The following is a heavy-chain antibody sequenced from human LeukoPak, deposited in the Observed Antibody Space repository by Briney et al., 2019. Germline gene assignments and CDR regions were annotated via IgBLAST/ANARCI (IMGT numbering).Heavy chain of an antibody. V-gene: IGHV3-21*01. CDR1: GFTFSSYS. D-gene: IGHD2-15*01. CDR3: QVVAAFVFGDY. CDR2: ISSSSSYI. Sequence: GGSLRLSCAASGFTFSSYSMNWVRHAPGKGLEWVSSISSSSSYIYYADSVKGRFTISRDNAKNSLYLQMNSLRAEDTAVYYCQVVAAFVFGDYWGQGTLVTVSS. J-gene: IGHJ4*02.